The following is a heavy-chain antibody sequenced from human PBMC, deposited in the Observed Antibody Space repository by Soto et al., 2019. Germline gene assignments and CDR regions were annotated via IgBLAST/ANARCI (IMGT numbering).Heavy chain of an antibody. J-gene: IGHJ6*02. CDR2: INPNSGGT. CDR3: AREGSAAAGSSSYGMDV. Sequence: SVKVSCKASGYTFTGYYMHWVRQAPGQGLEWMGWINPNSGGTNYAQKFQGWVTMTRDTSISTAYMELSRLRSDDTAVYYCAREGSAAAGSSSYGMDVWGQGTTVTVSS. CDR1: GYTFTGYY. V-gene: IGHV1-2*04. D-gene: IGHD6-13*01.